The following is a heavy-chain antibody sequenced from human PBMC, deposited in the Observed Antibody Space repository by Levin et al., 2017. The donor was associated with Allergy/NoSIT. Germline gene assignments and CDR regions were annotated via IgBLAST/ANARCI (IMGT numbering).Heavy chain of an antibody. CDR3: ARDGSGGYSYGHYDYYMDV. CDR2: ISYDGSNK. CDR1: GFTFSSYA. V-gene: IGHV3-30-3*01. Sequence: GESLKISCAASGFTFSSYAMHWVRQAPGKGLEWVAVISYDGSNKYYADSVKGRFTISRDNSKNTLYLQMNSLRAEDTAVYYCARDGSGGYSYGHYDYYMDVWGKGTTVTVSS. J-gene: IGHJ6*03. D-gene: IGHD5-18*01.